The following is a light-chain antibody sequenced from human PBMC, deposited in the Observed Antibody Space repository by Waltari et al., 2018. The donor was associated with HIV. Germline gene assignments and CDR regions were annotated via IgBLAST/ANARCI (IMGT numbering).Light chain of an antibody. CDR3: QQYNDWLALT. CDR1: PRIFNN. J-gene: IGKJ4*01. Sequence: ILMTQSPATGSVSPGERFTLSCTAIPRIFNNVAWYQQRRGQAPRLVIYGASTRVTGVPDRVSGSGSGTEFTLTISSVQSEDFALYCCQQYNDWLALTFCGETKVEV. V-gene: IGKV3-15*01. CDR2: GAS.